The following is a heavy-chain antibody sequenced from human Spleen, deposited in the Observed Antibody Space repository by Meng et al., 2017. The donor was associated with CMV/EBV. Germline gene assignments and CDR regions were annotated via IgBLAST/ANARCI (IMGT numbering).Heavy chain of an antibody. D-gene: IGHD5-24*01. V-gene: IGHV3-53*01. J-gene: IGHJ6*02. CDR2: IYSGGST. Sequence: ETLSLTCAASGFIVSSYYMSWVRQVPGKGLEWVSIIYSGGSTYYADSAKGRFTISRDNSRNTPYLQMNSLRAEDTAVYYCAREDRDGYNPRYGMDVGGQGTTVTVSS. CDR3: AREDRDGYNPRYGMDV. CDR1: GFIVSSYY.